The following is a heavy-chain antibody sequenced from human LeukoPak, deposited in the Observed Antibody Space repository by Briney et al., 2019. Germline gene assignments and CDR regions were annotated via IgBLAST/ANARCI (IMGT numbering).Heavy chain of an antibody. CDR1: GFTFSSYE. CDR3: ARGSEYYDSSGYGDY. Sequence: GGSLRLSCAASGFTFSSYEMNWVRQAPGKGLEWGSYISSSGSTIYYADSVKGRFTISRDNDKNSLYLQMNGLRAEDTAVYYCARGSEYYDSSGYGDYWGQGTLVSVSS. J-gene: IGHJ4*02. CDR2: ISSSGSTI. V-gene: IGHV3-48*03. D-gene: IGHD3-22*01.